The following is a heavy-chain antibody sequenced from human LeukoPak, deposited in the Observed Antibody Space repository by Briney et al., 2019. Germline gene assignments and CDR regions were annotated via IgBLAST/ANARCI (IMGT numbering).Heavy chain of an antibody. D-gene: IGHD2-2*01. V-gene: IGHV5-51*01. CDR3: ASTVGVCCSSTSWDAFDI. Sequence: GESLKISCKGSGYSFTSYWIGWVRQMPGKGLEWMGIIYPGDSDTRYSPSFQGQVTISADKSISTAYLQWSSLKASDTAMYYCASTVGVCCSSTSWDAFDIWGQGTMVTVSS. CDR2: IYPGDSDT. J-gene: IGHJ3*02. CDR1: GYSFTSYW.